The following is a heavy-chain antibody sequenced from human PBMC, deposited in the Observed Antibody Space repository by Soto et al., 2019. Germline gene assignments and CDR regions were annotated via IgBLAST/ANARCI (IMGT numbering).Heavy chain of an antibody. Sequence: QVQLVQSGTEVKKPGSSVKVSCKASGGTFRNYPINWVRQAPGQGLEWMGSIFPLTDIPDYAQNFQARLTISPDKSTSTAYMELSSLTSDDPAMYFCARGPLVVLNYFESWGQGTLVTVSS. V-gene: IGHV1-69*02. CDR3: ARGPLVVLNYFES. J-gene: IGHJ4*02. CDR2: IFPLTDIP. CDR1: GGTFRNYP.